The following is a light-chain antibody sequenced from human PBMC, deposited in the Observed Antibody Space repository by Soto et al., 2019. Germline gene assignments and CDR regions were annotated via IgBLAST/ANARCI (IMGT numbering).Light chain of an antibody. V-gene: IGKV3-15*01. Sequence: EIVITQSPATLSVSPGERATLSCRTSQTVNDNLAWYQQKPGQAPRLLIYDASTRATGIPPRFSGGGSGTEFTVTISSLQSEDFAIYYCQQYDIWPPYTFGQGTKVDIK. CDR1: QTVNDN. CDR3: QQYDIWPPYT. CDR2: DAS. J-gene: IGKJ2*01.